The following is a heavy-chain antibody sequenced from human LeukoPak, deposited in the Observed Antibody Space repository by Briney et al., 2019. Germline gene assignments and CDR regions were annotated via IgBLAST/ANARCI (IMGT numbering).Heavy chain of an antibody. Sequence: GGSLRLSCGASGFTFSRYNMYWVRQAPGKGLEWVSSISAASDYIFYADPVKGRFTISRDNAKNSLYLQMNSLRAEDTAVYYCARDVEYFGPGSSYYGGVLDYWGQGILVTVSS. CDR2: ISAASDYI. J-gene: IGHJ4*02. V-gene: IGHV3-21*01. D-gene: IGHD3-10*01. CDR3: ARDVEYFGPGSSYYGGVLDY. CDR1: GFTFSRYN.